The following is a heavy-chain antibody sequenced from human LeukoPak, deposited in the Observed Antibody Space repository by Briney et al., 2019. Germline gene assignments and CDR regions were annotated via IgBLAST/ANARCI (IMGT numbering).Heavy chain of an antibody. Sequence: SVKVSCKASGGTFSSYAISWVRQAPGQGLEWMGRIIPIFGIANYAQKFQGRVTITADKSTSTAYMELSSLRSEDTAAYYCASGVGATPSLFDYWGQGTLVTVSS. J-gene: IGHJ4*02. CDR1: GGTFSSYA. D-gene: IGHD1-26*01. CDR2: IIPIFGIA. CDR3: ASGVGATPSLFDY. V-gene: IGHV1-69*04.